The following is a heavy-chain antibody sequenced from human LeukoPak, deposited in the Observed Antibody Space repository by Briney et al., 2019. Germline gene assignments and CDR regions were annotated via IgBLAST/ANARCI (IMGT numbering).Heavy chain of an antibody. CDR2: ISYDGSNK. D-gene: IGHD1-26*01. CDR3: AKVRAEWELPYFDY. J-gene: IGHJ4*02. V-gene: IGHV3-30*18. Sequence: PGGSLRLSCTASGFTFSHAWMTWVRQAPGKGLEWVAVISYDGSNKYYADSVKGRFTISRDNSKNTLYLQMNSLRAEDTAVYYCAKVRAEWELPYFDYWGQGTLVTVSS. CDR1: GFTFSHAW.